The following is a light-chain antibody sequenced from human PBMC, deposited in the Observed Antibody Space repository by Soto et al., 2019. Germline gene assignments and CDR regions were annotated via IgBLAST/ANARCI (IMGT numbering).Light chain of an antibody. Sequence: EIVLTQSPGILSLSPGERATLSCRTSQTVSGNYLAWYQQKPGQSPRLLIYGSSDRATGIPDRFSGSGSGTDFTLTINRVEPEDFAVYYCQQYGSSPPYTFGQGTTLEI. V-gene: IGKV3-20*01. J-gene: IGKJ2*01. CDR3: QQYGSSPPYT. CDR1: QTVSGNY. CDR2: GSS.